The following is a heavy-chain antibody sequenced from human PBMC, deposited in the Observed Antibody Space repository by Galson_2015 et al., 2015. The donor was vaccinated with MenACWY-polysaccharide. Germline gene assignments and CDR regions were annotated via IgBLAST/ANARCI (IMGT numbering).Heavy chain of an antibody. Sequence: SLRLSCAASGSRFSKSGMHWVRQAPGKGLEWVAVIQYDGSKIVYADSVKGRFTISRDNSKNTLFLEMNSLGAEDTAVYYCVKRSWADNCGQGTLVAVSS. D-gene: IGHD1-26*01. CDR1: GSRFSKSG. J-gene: IGHJ1*01. V-gene: IGHV3-33*06. CDR2: IQYDGSKI. CDR3: VKRSWADN.